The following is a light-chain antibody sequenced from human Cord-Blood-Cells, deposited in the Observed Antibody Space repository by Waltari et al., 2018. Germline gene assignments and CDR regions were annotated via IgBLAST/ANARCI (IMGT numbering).Light chain of an antibody. CDR3: CSYAGSYTYVV. J-gene: IGLJ2*01. Sequence: QSALTQPRSVSGSPGQSVTISCTGTSIDVGGYHYVSWYQQHPGKAPKLMIYDVSKRPSGVPDRFSGSKSGNTASLTISGLQAEEEADYYCCSYAGSYTYVVFGGGTKLTVL. CDR1: SIDVGGYHY. V-gene: IGLV2-11*01. CDR2: DVS.